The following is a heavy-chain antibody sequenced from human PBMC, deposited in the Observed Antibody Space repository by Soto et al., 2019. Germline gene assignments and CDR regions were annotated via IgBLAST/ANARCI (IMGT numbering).Heavy chain of an antibody. J-gene: IGHJ5*02. Sequence: ASVKVSCKASGYTFTSYAMHWVRQAPGQRLEWMGWINAGNGNTKYSQKFQGRVTITRDTSASTAYMELSSLRSEDTAVYYCARGPSSVLLWFGSPPGGFFAPGGQGTLVTVSS. CDR1: GYTFTSYA. V-gene: IGHV1-3*01. D-gene: IGHD3-10*01. CDR3: ARGPSSVLLWFGSPPGGFFAP. CDR2: INAGNGNT.